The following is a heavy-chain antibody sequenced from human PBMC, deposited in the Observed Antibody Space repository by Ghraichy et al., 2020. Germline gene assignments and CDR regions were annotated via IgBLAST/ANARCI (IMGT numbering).Heavy chain of an antibody. CDR1: GFTFDDYA. CDR3: AKDSEDTAMVFDY. V-gene: IGHV3-9*01. J-gene: IGHJ4*02. Sequence: GGSLRLSCAASGFTFDDYAMHWVRQAPGKGLEWVSGISWNSGSIGYADSVKGRFTISRDNAKNSLYLQMNSLRAEDTALYYCAKDSEDTAMVFDYWGQGTLVTVPS. CDR2: ISWNSGSI. D-gene: IGHD5-18*01.